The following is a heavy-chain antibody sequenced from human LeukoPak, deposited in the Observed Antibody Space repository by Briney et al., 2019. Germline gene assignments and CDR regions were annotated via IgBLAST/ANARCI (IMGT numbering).Heavy chain of an antibody. CDR3: SSSTGRTTNFGY. CDR2: ISSSGYT. J-gene: IGHJ4*02. D-gene: IGHD1-7*01. CDR1: GFTFSNAW. Sequence: GGSLRLSCAASGFTFSNAWMNWVRQAPGKGLEWVSGISSSGYTYYADSVKGRFTISRDNSKNTVYLQMDSLRAEDTAVYYCSSSTGRTTNFGYWGQGTLVTVSS. V-gene: IGHV3-66*01.